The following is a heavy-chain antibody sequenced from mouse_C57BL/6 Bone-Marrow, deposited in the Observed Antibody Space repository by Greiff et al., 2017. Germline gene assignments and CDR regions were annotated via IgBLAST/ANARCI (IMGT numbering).Heavy chain of an antibody. V-gene: IGHV1-22*01. D-gene: IGHD4-1*01. J-gene: IGHJ3*01. CDR1: GYTFTDYN. Sequence: EVQLQQSGPELVKPGASVKMSCKASGYTFTDYNMHWVKQSHGKSLEWIGYINPNNGGTSYNQKFKGKATLTVHKSSSTAYMELRSLTSEDSAVYYYSRSNWVAWFAYWGQGTLVTVSA. CDR2: INPNNGGT. CDR3: SRSNWVAWFAY.